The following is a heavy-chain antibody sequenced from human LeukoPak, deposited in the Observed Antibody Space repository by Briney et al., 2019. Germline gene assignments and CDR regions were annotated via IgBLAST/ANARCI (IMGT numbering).Heavy chain of an antibody. CDR3: ARQGVQPSYYDSSGTGLYFDY. J-gene: IGHJ4*02. CDR2: IIPIFGTA. CDR1: GGTFSSYA. V-gene: IGHV1-69*05. D-gene: IGHD3-22*01. Sequence: SVKVSCKASGGTFSSYAISWVRQAPGQGLEWMGGIIPIFGTASYAQKFQGRVTITTDESTSTAYMELSSLRSEDTAVYYCARQGVQPSYYDSSGTGLYFDYWGQGTLVTVSS.